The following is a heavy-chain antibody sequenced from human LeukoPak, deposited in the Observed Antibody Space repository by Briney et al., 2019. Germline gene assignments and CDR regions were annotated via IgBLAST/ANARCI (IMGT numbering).Heavy chain of an antibody. Sequence: SVKVSCKASGGTFSSYAISWVRQAPGQGLEWMGRIIPISGIANYAQNFQGRVTITADKSTSTAYMELSSLRSEDTAVYYCARGAMVRGVIIMDYWGQGTLGTVSS. J-gene: IGHJ4*02. CDR3: ARGAMVRGVIIMDY. V-gene: IGHV1-69*04. CDR2: IIPISGIA. CDR1: GGTFSSYA. D-gene: IGHD3-10*01.